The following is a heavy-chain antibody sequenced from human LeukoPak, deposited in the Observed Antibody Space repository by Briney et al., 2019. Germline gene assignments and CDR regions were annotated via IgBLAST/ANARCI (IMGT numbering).Heavy chain of an antibody. J-gene: IGHJ4*02. CDR3: ATDQGRGRNYDFWSGYYSKRKEYYFDY. V-gene: IGHV3-53*04. D-gene: IGHD3-3*01. CDR2: IYSGGST. CDR1: GFTVSSNY. Sequence: GGSLRLSCAASGFTVSSNYMSWVRQAPGKGLEWVSVIYSGGSTYYADSVKGRFTISRHNSKNTLYLQMNSLRAEDTAVYYCATDQGRGRNYDFWSGYYSKRKEYYFDYWGQGTLVTVSS.